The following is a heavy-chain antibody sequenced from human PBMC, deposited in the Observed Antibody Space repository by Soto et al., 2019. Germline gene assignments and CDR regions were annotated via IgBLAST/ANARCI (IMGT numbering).Heavy chain of an antibody. J-gene: IGHJ4*02. D-gene: IGHD6-13*01. CDR1: GFTFSSYA. Sequence: GGSLRLSCAASGFTFSSYAMSWVRQAPGKGLEWVSAISGSGGSTYYADSVKGRFTISRDNSKNTLYLQMNSLRAEDTAVYYCAKEPHLLPGYSSSWFDYWGQGTLVTVSS. CDR2: ISGSGGST. CDR3: AKEPHLLPGYSSSWFDY. V-gene: IGHV3-23*01.